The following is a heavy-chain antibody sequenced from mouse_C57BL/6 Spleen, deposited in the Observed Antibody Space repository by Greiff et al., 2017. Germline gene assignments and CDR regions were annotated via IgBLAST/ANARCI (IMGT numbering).Heavy chain of an antibody. V-gene: IGHV1-4*01. Sequence: QVQLQQSGAELARPGASVKMSCKASGYTFTSYTMHWVKQRPGQGLAWIGYINPSSGYTKYNQKFKDKATLTADKSSSTAYMQLSSLTSEDSAVYYCAITRGYAMDYWGQGTSVTVSS. CDR1: GYTFTSYT. J-gene: IGHJ4*01. CDR3: AITRGYAMDY. CDR2: INPSSGYT.